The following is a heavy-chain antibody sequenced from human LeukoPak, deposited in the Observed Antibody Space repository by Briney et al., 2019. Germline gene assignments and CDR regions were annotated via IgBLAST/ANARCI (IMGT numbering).Heavy chain of an antibody. J-gene: IGHJ4*02. CDR1: GFTFSSYA. CDR2: ISGSGGST. V-gene: IGHV3-23*01. Sequence: GGSLRLSCAASGFTFSSYAMSWVRQAPGKGLEWVSAISGSGGSTYYADSVKGRFTISRDNSKNTLYLQMSSLRAEDTAVYYCAKDGNYDFWSGPVPYFDYWGQGTLVTVSS. CDR3: AKDGNYDFWSGPVPYFDY. D-gene: IGHD3-3*01.